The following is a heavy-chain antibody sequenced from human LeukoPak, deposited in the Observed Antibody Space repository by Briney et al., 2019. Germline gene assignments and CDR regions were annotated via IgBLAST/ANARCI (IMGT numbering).Heavy chain of an antibody. D-gene: IGHD3-10*01. CDR1: GFTFSSYW. CDR2: IKQDGSEK. Sequence: PGGSLRLSCAASGFTFSSYWMSWVRQAPGKGLEWVANIKQDGSEKYYVDSVKGRFTISRDNAKNSLYLQMNSLRAEDTAVYYFASGSRWYGELFNFDYWGQGTLVTVSS. CDR3: ASGSRWYGELFNFDY. V-gene: IGHV3-7*01. J-gene: IGHJ4*02.